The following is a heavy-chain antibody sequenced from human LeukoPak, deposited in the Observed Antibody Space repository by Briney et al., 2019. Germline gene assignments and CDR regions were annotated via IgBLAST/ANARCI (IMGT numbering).Heavy chain of an antibody. Sequence: PGGPLRLSCAASGFTFSSYSMNWVRQAPGKGLEWVSYISSSSSSTIYYADSVKGRFTISRDNAKNTLYLQRNSLRAADTAVYYCARDDSLMRITIQFDYWGQGTLVTVSS. CDR1: GFTFSSYS. D-gene: IGHD3-3*01. J-gene: IGHJ4*02. V-gene: IGHV3-48*01. CDR2: ISSSSSSTI. CDR3: ARDDSLMRITIQFDY.